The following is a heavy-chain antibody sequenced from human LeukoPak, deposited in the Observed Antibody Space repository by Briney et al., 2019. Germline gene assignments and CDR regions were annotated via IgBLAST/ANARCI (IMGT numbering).Heavy chain of an antibody. J-gene: IGHJ4*02. Sequence: SETLSLTCTVSGGSISSSSYYWGWIRQPPGKGLEWIGSIYYSGSTYYNPSLKSQVTISVDTSKNQFSLKLSSVTAADTAVYYCARQSGRIAVSGPCDYWGQGTLVTVSS. CDR3: ARQSGRIAVSGPCDY. D-gene: IGHD6-19*01. CDR2: IYYSGST. CDR1: GGSISSSSYY. V-gene: IGHV4-39*01.